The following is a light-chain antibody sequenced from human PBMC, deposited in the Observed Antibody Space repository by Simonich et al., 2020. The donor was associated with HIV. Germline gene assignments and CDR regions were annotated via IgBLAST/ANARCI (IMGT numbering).Light chain of an antibody. CDR2: GAS. J-gene: IGKJ2*01. Sequence: EIVMTQSPATLSVSPGDRATLSCRASQSVSSSYLAWYQQKPGLAPRLLIYGASSRATGIPDRFSGSGSGTDFTLTISRLEPEDFAVYYCQQYAISPFSFGQGTKLEIK. CDR1: QSVSSSY. V-gene: IGKV3D-20*01. CDR3: QQYAISPFS.